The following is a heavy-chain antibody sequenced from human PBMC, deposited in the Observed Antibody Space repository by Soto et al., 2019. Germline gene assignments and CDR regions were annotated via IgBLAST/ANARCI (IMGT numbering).Heavy chain of an antibody. CDR1: GYTFTRYG. J-gene: IGHJ5*01. D-gene: IGHD6-13*01. CDR2: INAYTGNK. CDR3: ARDIGQQLFDS. V-gene: IGHV1-18*01. Sequence: QVQLVQSGAEVKKPGASVKVSCKASGYTFTRYGLSWVRQAPGQGIEWMGWINAYTGNKRYVQNLLCRVTMTTDTSTSTAYMELRRLRSDDTSVYYCARDIGQQLFDSWGQGTLVTVSS.